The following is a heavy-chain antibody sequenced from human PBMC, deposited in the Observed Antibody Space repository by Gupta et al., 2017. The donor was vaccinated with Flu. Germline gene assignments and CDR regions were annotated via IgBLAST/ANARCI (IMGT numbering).Heavy chain of an antibody. CDR1: GFTFSSYW. J-gene: IGHJ6*02. CDR3: ATTEYSSSSNYYYGMDV. V-gene: IGHV3-7*01. CDR2: IKQDGSEK. D-gene: IGHD6-6*01. Sequence: EVQLVESGGGLVQPGGSLRLSCAASGFTFSSYWMSWVRQAPGKGLEWVANIKQDGSEKYYVDSVKGRFTISRDNAKNSLYLQMNSLRAEDTAVYYCATTEYSSSSNYYYGMDVWGQGTTVTVSS.